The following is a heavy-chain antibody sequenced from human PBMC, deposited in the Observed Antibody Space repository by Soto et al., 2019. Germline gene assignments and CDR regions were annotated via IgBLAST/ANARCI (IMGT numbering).Heavy chain of an antibody. CDR2: ISSSSSTI. J-gene: IGHJ4*02. CDR1: GFTFSIYS. CDR3: ARHEGHDILTGYPYSPDY. V-gene: IGHV3-48*01. D-gene: IGHD3-9*01. Sequence: GGSLRLSCVASGFTFSIYSMNWVRQAPGEGLEWVSYISSSSSTIYYADSVKGRFTISRDNAKNSLYLQMNSLKASDTAMYYCARHEGHDILTGYPYSPDYWGQGTLVTVSS.